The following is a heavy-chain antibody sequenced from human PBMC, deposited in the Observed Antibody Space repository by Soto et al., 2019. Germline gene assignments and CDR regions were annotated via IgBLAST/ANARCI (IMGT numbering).Heavy chain of an antibody. CDR1: EFTFSSYG. D-gene: IGHD6-6*01. J-gene: IGHJ3*02. CDR3: AREGGTYSRSSVLDAFDI. CDR2: IWYDGSNK. V-gene: IGHV3-33*01. Sequence: GGSLRLSCAASEFTFSSYGMHWVRQAPGKGLEWVEVIWYDGSNKYYGDSVKGRFTISRDNSKNTLYLQMNSLRAEDTAVYYCAREGGTYSRSSVLDAFDIWGQGTMVTVSS.